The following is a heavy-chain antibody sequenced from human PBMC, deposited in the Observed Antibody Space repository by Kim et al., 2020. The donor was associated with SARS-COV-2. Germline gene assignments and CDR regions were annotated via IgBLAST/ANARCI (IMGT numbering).Heavy chain of an antibody. CDR3: DRDEYSSSWSACFDY. D-gene: IGHD6-13*01. CDR1: GDSVSSNSAA. CDR2: TYYRSKWYN. V-gene: IGHV6-1*01. Sequence: SQTLSLTCAISGDSVSSNSAAWNWIRQSPSRGLEWLGRTYYRSKWYNDYAVSVKSRITINPDTSNNQFSRQLNSVTPEDTAVYYCDRDEYSSSWSACFDYWGQGTLVTVSS. J-gene: IGHJ4*01.